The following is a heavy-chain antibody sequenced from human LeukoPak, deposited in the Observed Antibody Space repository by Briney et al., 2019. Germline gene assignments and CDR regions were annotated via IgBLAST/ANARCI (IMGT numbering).Heavy chain of an antibody. CDR2: TRYDGRDE. J-gene: IGHJ4*02. V-gene: IGHV3-30*02. D-gene: IGHD5-24*01. CDR3: ARVRDPFDY. CDR1: GLIFDHYG. Sequence: PGGSLRLSCSASGLIFDHYGMYWVRQAPGKGLEWVSFTRYDGRDEYYADSVKGRFTISRDNSKNTLYLQMNSLRAEDTAVYYCARVRDPFDYWGQGTLVTVSS.